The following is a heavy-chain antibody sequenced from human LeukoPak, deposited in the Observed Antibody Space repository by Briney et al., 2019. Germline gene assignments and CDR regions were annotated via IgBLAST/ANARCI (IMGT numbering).Heavy chain of an antibody. V-gene: IGHV3-48*03. CDR3: ARDASGGDLPFDY. CDR2: VSGGGETR. J-gene: IGHJ4*02. D-gene: IGHD2-21*02. Sequence: GGSLRLSCAASGFTFSTFEMNWVRQAPGEGLEWLSYVSGGGETRYYADSVKGRFTISRDNGKNSLYLQMNSLRAEDTAGYYCARDASGGDLPFDYWGQGTLVTVSS. CDR1: GFTFSTFE.